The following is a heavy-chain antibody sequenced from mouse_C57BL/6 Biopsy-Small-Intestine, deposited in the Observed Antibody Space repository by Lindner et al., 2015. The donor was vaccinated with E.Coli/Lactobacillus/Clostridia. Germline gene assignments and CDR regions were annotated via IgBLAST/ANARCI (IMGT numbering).Heavy chain of an antibody. CDR2: INPYNDAT. Sequence: VQLQESGPELVKPGASVKMSCKASGYTFTSYVMHWVKQKPGQGLELIGYINPYNDATKYNEKFKGEATLTSDRSSSTAYMELSSLTSEDSAVYYCAREGSVPFAYWGQGTLVTVSA. V-gene: IGHV1-14*01. CDR3: AREGSVPFAY. CDR1: GYTFTSYV. J-gene: IGHJ3*01. D-gene: IGHD3-1*01.